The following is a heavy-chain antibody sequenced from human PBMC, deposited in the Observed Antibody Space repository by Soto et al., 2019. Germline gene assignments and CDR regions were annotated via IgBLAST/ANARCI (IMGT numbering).Heavy chain of an antibody. CDR2: IYYSGST. CDR1: GGSMSSYY. Sequence: QVQLQESGPGLVKPSETLSLTCTVSGGSMSSYYWSWIRQPPGKGLEWIGYIYYSGSTIYNPSLKRRVTISVDTSKNQFPLKLSSVTAAETDVYYCARYGSGSSVWFDPWGQGTLVTVSS. J-gene: IGHJ5*02. D-gene: IGHD3-10*01. V-gene: IGHV4-59*01. CDR3: ARYGSGSSVWFDP.